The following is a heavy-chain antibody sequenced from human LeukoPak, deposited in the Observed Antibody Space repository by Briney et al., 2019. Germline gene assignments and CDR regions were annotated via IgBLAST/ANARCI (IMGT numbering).Heavy chain of an antibody. Sequence: PSETLSPTCTVSGYSISSGYYWGWIRQPPGKGLEWIGSIYHSGSTYYNPSLKSRVTISVDTSKNQFSLKLSSVTAADTAVYYCASTPREYYYDSSGYTKDYWGQGTLVTVSS. D-gene: IGHD3-22*01. CDR3: ASTPREYYYDSSGYTKDY. CDR1: GYSISSGYY. J-gene: IGHJ4*02. CDR2: IYHSGST. V-gene: IGHV4-38-2*02.